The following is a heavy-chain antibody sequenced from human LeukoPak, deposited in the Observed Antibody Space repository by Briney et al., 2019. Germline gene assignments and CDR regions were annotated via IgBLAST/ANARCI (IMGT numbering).Heavy chain of an antibody. Sequence: ASVKVSCKASGYTFTSYYMHWVRQAPGQGLEWMGIINPGGGSTSYAQKFQGRVTMTRDMSTSTVYMELSSLRSEDTAVYYCAGGRMTTYMDVWGKGTTVTVSS. J-gene: IGHJ6*03. CDR1: GYTFTSYY. CDR3: AGGRMTTYMDV. CDR2: INPGGGST. V-gene: IGHV1-46*01. D-gene: IGHD4-17*01.